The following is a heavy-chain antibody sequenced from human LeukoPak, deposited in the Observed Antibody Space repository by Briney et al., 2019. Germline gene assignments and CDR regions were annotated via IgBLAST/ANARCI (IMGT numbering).Heavy chain of an antibody. CDR2: IYFDGGNK. Sequence: GGSLRLSCAASGFTFTNYAMRWVRQAPGKGLEWVAAIYFDGGNKYYADSVKGRFTISRDNSEKMPYLQMNSLRAEDTAVYYCAEKQEGFYNLDYWGQGAMVTVSS. CDR3: AEKQEGFYNLDY. V-gene: IGHV3-23*01. CDR1: GFTFTNYA. J-gene: IGHJ4*02. D-gene: IGHD2/OR15-2a*01.